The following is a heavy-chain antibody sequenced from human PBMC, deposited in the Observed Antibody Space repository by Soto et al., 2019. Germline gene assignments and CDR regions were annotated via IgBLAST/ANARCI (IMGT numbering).Heavy chain of an antibody. CDR2: ISSSSSTI. D-gene: IGHD3-3*01. J-gene: IGHJ4*02. CDR3: ARDRDDFWSGYVDY. CDR1: GFTFSSYS. Sequence: PGGSLRLSCAASGFTFSSYSMNWVRQAPGKGLEWVSYISSSSSTIYYADSVKGRFTISRDNAKNSLYLQMNSLRAEDTAVYYCARDRDDFWSGYVDYWGQGTLVTVSS. V-gene: IGHV3-48*01.